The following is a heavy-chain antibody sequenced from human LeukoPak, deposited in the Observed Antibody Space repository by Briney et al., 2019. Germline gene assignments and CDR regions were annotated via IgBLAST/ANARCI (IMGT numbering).Heavy chain of an antibody. CDR2: IYYSGTG. V-gene: IGHV4-59*08. CDR3: ARHVRRGTPYNWFDP. J-gene: IGHJ5*02. Sequence: SDTLSFTCTVSGGSISNYYWSWIRQSPGKGLECIGYIYYSGTGYYNPSLESQVTMSTDRPKNQFSLKLSSVTAADTAVYYCARHVRRGTPYNWFDPWGQGTLVTVSS. D-gene: IGHD3-16*01. CDR1: GGSISNYY.